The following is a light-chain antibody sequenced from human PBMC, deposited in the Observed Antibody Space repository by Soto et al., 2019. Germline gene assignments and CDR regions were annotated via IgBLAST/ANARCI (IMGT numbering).Light chain of an antibody. CDR2: EVS. Sequence: QSVLTQPASVSGSPGQSITISCTGTSSDVGGYNYVSWYQRHPGKAPKLMIYEVSNWPSGVSNRFSGSKSGNTASLTISGLQAEDEADYYCSSYTTSSTVVFGGGTKLTVL. CDR3: SSYTTSSTVV. CDR1: SSDVGGYNY. J-gene: IGLJ2*01. V-gene: IGLV2-14*01.